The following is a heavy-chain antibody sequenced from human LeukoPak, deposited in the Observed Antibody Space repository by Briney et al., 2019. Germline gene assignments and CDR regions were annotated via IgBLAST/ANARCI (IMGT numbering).Heavy chain of an antibody. CDR2: IYTSGST. D-gene: IGHD2-21*01. CDR3: ARGHIGP. Sequence: PSGTLSLTCTVSGGSISSGTYYWSWIRQPAGKGLEWIGRIYTSGSTNYNPSLKSRVTISVDTSKNQFSLKLSSVTAADTAVYYCARGHIGPWGQGTLVTVSS. V-gene: IGHV4-61*02. CDR1: GGSISSGTYY. J-gene: IGHJ5*02.